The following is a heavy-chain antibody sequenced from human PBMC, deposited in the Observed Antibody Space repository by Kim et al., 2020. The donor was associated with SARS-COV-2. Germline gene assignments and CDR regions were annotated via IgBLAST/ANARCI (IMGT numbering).Heavy chain of an antibody. CDR3: ASSPGSPTSSWYYFDY. CDR2: IIPILGIA. V-gene: IGHV1-69*04. Sequence: SVKVSCKASGGTFSSYAISWVRQAPGQGLEWMGRIIPILGIANYAQKFQGRVTITADKSTSTAYMELSSLRSEDTAVYYCASSPGSPTSSWYYFDYWGQGTLVTVSS. D-gene: IGHD6-13*01. CDR1: GGTFSSYA. J-gene: IGHJ4*02.